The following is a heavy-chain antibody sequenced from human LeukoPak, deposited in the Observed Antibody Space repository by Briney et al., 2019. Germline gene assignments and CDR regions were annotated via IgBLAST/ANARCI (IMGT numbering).Heavy chain of an antibody. D-gene: IGHD4/OR15-4a*01. CDR3: ARTQYGGYVNS. V-gene: IGHV4-59*08. CDR1: GGSISSYY. Sequence: SETLSLTCTVSGGSISSYYWSWIRQPPGKGLEWIGYIYYSGSTNYNPSLKSRVTISVDTSKNQFSLKLSSMTAADTAVYYCARTQYGGYVNSWGQGDLVTVSS. CDR2: IYYSGST. J-gene: IGHJ4*03.